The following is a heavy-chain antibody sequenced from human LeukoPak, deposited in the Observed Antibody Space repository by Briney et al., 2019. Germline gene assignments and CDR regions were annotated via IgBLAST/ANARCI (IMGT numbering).Heavy chain of an antibody. CDR1: GYSFTSYW. Sequence: GSPLQISSKGSGYSFTSYWISWVRQIPGKGLECMGRIDPSDSYTNYSPSFQGHVTISADKSISTAYLQWSSLKASDSAMYYCARAYSGSWSDRLAPFDPWGQGTLVTVSS. J-gene: IGHJ5*02. CDR3: ARAYSGSWSDRLAPFDP. D-gene: IGHD6-13*01. V-gene: IGHV5-10-1*01. CDR2: IDPSDSYT.